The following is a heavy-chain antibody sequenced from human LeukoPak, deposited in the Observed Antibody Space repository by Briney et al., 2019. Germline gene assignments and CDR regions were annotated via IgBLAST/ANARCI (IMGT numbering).Heavy chain of an antibody. CDR1: GFTFDDYA. CDR2: ISWNSGSI. Sequence: AGGSLRLSSAASGFTFDDYAMHWVRQAPGKGLEWVSGISWNSGSIGYADSVKGRFTISRDNAKNSLYLQMNSLRAEDTALYYCAKDKGLGYCSSTSCYNSYGMDVWGQGTTVTVSS. J-gene: IGHJ6*02. D-gene: IGHD2-2*02. CDR3: AKDKGLGYCSSTSCYNSYGMDV. V-gene: IGHV3-9*01.